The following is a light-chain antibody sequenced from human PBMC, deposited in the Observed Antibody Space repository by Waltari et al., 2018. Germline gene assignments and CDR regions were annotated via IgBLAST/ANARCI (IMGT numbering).Light chain of an antibody. CDR1: SSDIGSFNY. CDR2: DVT. CDR3: ASFISGSTSSVL. J-gene: IGLJ3*02. V-gene: IGLV2-14*03. Sequence: QSALTQPASVSGSTGQSITISCTGTSSDIGSFNYVSWYQQHPGKAPKVLIDDVTNRPSGVSYRFSGSKSGNTASLTISGLQAEDEAYYHCASFISGSTSSVLFGGGTKLTVL.